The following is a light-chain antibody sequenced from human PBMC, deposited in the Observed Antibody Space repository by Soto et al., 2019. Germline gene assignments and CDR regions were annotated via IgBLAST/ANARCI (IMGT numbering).Light chain of an antibody. J-gene: IGLJ1*01. CDR2: DVS. CDR1: SGDIGSYNR. CDR3: SSYTSSSTPYV. V-gene: IGLV2-14*03. Sequence: QSALTQPASVSGSPGQSITISCTGTSGDIGSYNRVSWYQQHPGKAPKLIIYDVSNRPSGVSNRFSGSKSGNTASLTISGLQAEDEADYYCSSYTSSSTPYVFGTGTKLTVL.